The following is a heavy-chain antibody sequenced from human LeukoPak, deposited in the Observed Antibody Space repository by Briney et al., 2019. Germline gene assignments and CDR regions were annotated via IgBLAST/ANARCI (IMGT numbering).Heavy chain of an antibody. CDR2: ISDSGGST. D-gene: IGHD6-19*01. CDR1: GFTFNNYA. J-gene: IGHJ4*02. CDR3: AKGPRGWYEVYFDY. V-gene: IGHV3-23*01. Sequence: HSGGSLRLSCAASGFTFNNYAMSWVRQAPGKGLEWFSAISDSGGSTYYADSVQGRFTISRDNSKNTLSLQMSSLRAEDTALYYCAKGPRGWYEVYFDYWGQGTLVTVSS.